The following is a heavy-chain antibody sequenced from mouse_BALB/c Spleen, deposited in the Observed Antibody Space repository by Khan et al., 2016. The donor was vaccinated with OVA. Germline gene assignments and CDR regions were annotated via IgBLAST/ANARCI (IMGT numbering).Heavy chain of an antibody. CDR2: IWSGGNT. CDR3: AINYKYDEGLAY. V-gene: IGHV2-2*02. J-gene: IGHJ3*01. Sequence: QVQLKQSGPGLVQPSQSLSITCTVSGFSLTTYGVHWVRQSPGKGLEWLGVIWSGGNTDYSAAFIYRLSITKDNSTSQVFFKMNSLQANDTAIDYCAINYKYDEGLAYWGQGTLVTVSA. CDR1: GFSLTTYG. D-gene: IGHD2-14*01.